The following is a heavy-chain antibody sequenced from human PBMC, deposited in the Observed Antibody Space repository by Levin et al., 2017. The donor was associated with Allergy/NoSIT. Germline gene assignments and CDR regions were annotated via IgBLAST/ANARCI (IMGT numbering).Heavy chain of an antibody. D-gene: IGHD6-13*01. Sequence: SQTLSLTCTVSGGSISSSSYYWGWIRQPPGKGLEWIGSIYYSGSTYYNPSLKSRVTISVDTSKNQFSLKLSSVTAADTAVYYCARLYSSSWYLHYYMDVWGKGTTVTVSS. J-gene: IGHJ6*03. V-gene: IGHV4-39*01. CDR2: IYYSGST. CDR1: GGSISSSSYY. CDR3: ARLYSSSWYLHYYMDV.